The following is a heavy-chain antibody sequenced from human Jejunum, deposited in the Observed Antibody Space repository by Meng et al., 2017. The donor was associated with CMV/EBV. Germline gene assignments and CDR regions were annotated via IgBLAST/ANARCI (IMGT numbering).Heavy chain of an antibody. V-gene: IGHV3-30*02. Sequence: AASGLTLSNVGVHWVRQAPGKGLEWVAFLWHNENESKYLDSVKGRFTLSRDSSKNTVYLQMNNLKLEDTAVYYCANVDASSHFWIGWGQGTLVTVSS. CDR3: ANVDASSHFWIG. CDR2: LWHNENES. CDR1: GLTLSNVG. J-gene: IGHJ4*02. D-gene: IGHD3-3*02.